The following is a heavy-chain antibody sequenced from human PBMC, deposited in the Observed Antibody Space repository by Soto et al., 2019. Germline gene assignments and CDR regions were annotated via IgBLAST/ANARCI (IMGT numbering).Heavy chain of an antibody. CDR1: GGSFSGYY. D-gene: IGHD1-20*01. Sequence: PSEILSLTCAVYGGSFSGYYWSWIRQPPGKGLEWIGEINHSGSTNYNPSLKSRVTISVDTSKNQFSLKLSSVTAADTAVYYCASWGGAYNWNNRGGYYYYGMDVWGQGTTVTVSS. J-gene: IGHJ6*02. V-gene: IGHV4-34*01. CDR2: INHSGST. CDR3: ASWGGAYNWNNRGGYYYYGMDV.